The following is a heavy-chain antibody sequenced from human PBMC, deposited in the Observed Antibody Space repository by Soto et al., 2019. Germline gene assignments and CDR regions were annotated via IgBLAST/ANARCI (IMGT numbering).Heavy chain of an antibody. Sequence: SETLSLTCTVSGGSISSSSYYWGWIRQPPGKGLEWIGSIYYSGSTYYNPSLKSRVTISVDTSKNQFSLKLSSVTAADTAVYYCARVRRVAAAGRSLDYWGQGTLVIVSS. CDR2: IYYSGST. CDR3: ARVRRVAAAGRSLDY. D-gene: IGHD6-13*01. V-gene: IGHV4-39*01. CDR1: GGSISSSSYY. J-gene: IGHJ4*02.